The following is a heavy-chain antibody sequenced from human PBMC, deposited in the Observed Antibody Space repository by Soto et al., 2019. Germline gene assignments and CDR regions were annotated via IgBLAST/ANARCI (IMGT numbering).Heavy chain of an antibody. CDR2: IFYSDSF. CDR1: GGSISSVGSY. D-gene: IGHD3-3*01. CDR3: TRPPATPPICGVVRPYIFDF. J-gene: IGHJ4*02. Sequence: QVQLQESGPGLVKSSQTLSLTCTVSGGSISSVGSYWSWIRQRPGKGLDGNGNIFYSDSFYYTPSLKGRAVTLADASKKQFTHTPSSVPDADTALYYCTRPPATPPICGVVRPYIFDFWGQGTRVTASS. V-gene: IGHV4-31*03.